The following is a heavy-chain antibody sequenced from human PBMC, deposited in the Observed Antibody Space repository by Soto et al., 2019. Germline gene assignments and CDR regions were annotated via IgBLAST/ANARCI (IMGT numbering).Heavy chain of an antibody. D-gene: IGHD2-15*01. V-gene: IGHV6-1*01. J-gene: IGHJ5*02. CDR2: TYYRSKWYN. CDR1: GDSVSSNSAA. Sequence: KQSQTLSLTCAISGDSVSSNSAAWNWIRQSPSRGLEWLGRTYYRSKWYNDYAVSVKSRITINPDTSKNQFSLQLNSVTPEDTAVYYCARDERVVVAATLVEGWFDPWGQGTLVTVSS. CDR3: ARDERVVVAATLVEGWFDP.